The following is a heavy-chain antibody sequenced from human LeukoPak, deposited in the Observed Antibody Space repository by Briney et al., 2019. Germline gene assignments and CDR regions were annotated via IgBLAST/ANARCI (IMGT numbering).Heavy chain of an antibody. D-gene: IGHD3-22*01. CDR1: GFTFSSYS. J-gene: IGHJ3*02. CDR3: ARTYYYDSSDAFDI. V-gene: IGHV3-48*04. Sequence: PGGSLRLSYAASGFTFSSYSMNWVRQAPGKGLEWVSYISSSSSTIYYADSVKGRFTISRDNAKNSLYLQMNSLRAEDTAVYYCARTYYYDSSDAFDIWGQGTMVTVSS. CDR2: ISSSSSTI.